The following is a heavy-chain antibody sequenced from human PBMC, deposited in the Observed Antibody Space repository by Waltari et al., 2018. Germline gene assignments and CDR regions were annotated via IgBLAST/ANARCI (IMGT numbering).Heavy chain of an antibody. J-gene: IGHJ3*02. D-gene: IGHD3-16*02. CDR1: GGSISSSSYY. Sequence: QLQLQESGPGLVKPSETLSLTCTVSGGSISSSSYYWGWIRQPPGKGLEWIGSIYYSGSTYYNPSLKSRVTISVDTSKNQFSLKLSSVTAADTAVYYCARGGIGEGGAFDIWGQGTMVTVSS. CDR3: ARGGIGEGGAFDI. V-gene: IGHV4-39*07. CDR2: IYYSGST.